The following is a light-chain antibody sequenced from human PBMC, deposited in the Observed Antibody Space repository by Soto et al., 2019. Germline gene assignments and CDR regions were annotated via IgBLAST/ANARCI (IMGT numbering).Light chain of an antibody. CDR2: DVS. Sequence: QSALTQPASVSGSPGQSITISCTGTSSDVGGYDYVSWYQQNPGKAPKLMIYDVSNRPSGVSNRFSGSKSGNTASLTISGLQAEDEADYYCSSYASSSTLVFGTGTKVTV. J-gene: IGLJ1*01. CDR3: SSYASSSTLV. V-gene: IGLV2-14*01. CDR1: SSDVGGYDY.